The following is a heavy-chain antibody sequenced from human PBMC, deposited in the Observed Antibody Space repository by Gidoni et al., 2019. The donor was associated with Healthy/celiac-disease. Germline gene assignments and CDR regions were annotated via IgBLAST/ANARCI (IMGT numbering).Heavy chain of an antibody. V-gene: IGHV4-59*01. D-gene: IGHD3-22*01. CDR1: GVSISSYY. J-gene: IGHJ4*02. CDR2: IYYSGST. Sequence: QVHLQESGPGLVKPSETLSLTCTVSGVSISSYYWSWIRHPPGKGLEWIGYIYYSGSTNYNPSLKSRVTISVDTSKNQCSLKLSSVTAADTAVYYCARSVGDSSGYPPLYWGQGTLVTVSS. CDR3: ARSVGDSSGYPPLY.